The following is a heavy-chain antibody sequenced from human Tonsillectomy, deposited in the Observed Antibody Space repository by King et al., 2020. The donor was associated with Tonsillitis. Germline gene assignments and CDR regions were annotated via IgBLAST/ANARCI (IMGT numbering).Heavy chain of an antibody. CDR1: GFTFSNYW. Sequence: VQLVESGGGLVQPGGALRLSCAASGFTFSNYWMHWVRQAPGKGLVWVSLINGDVSSTAYADSARGRFTISRDNAKNTLYLQLSSLSAEDTAVYYCARGPHYSSSWYDYWGQGTLVTVSS. D-gene: IGHD6-13*01. CDR2: INGDVSST. J-gene: IGHJ4*02. CDR3: ARGPHYSSSWYDY. V-gene: IGHV3-74*01.